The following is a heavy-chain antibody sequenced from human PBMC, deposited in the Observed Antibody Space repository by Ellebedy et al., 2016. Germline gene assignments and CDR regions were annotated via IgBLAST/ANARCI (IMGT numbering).Heavy chain of an antibody. CDR2: ISTGSSHI. J-gene: IGHJ4*02. V-gene: IGHV3-21*01. Sequence: GESLKISCVASGFTFSSYTMNWVRQAPGKGLEWVSFISTGSSHIYYADSVRGRFTISRDNAENSLYLQMNSLRAEDTAVYYCARGTSYGDYADYWGQGTLVTVSS. D-gene: IGHD4-17*01. CDR3: ARGTSYGDYADY. CDR1: GFTFSSYT.